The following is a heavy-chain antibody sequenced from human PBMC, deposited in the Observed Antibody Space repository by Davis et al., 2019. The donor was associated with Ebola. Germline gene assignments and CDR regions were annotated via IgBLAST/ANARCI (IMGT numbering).Heavy chain of an antibody. J-gene: IGHJ2*01. Sequence: GESLKISCAASGFTFSSYAMHWVRQAPGKGLEWVAVISYDGSNKYYADSVKGRFTISRDNSKNTLYLQMNSLRAEDTAVYYCARAFYGDLKYFDLWGRGTLVTVSS. CDR3: ARAFYGDLKYFDL. D-gene: IGHD4-17*01. V-gene: IGHV3-30-3*01. CDR2: ISYDGSNK. CDR1: GFTFSSYA.